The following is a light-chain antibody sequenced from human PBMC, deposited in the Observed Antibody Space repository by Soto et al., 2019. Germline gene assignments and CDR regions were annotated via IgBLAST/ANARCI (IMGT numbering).Light chain of an antibody. CDR1: QSVNSN. Sequence: ERVMTQAPATLSVSLGERATLSCRAIQSVNSNLAWYQQKPGQAPRLLIYGASIRATGVPARFSGSGSGTDFTLTISSLQPEDFAVYFCQQYKNWPPVTFGGGTKVDIK. J-gene: IGKJ4*01. V-gene: IGKV3-15*01. CDR3: QQYKNWPPVT. CDR2: GAS.